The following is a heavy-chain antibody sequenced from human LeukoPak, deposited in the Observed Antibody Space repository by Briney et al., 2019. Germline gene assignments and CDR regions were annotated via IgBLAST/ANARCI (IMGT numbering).Heavy chain of an antibody. CDR2: ISSSSSYI. V-gene: IGHV3-21*01. CDR1: GFTFSSYS. Sequence: PGGSLRLSCAASGFTFSSYSMNWVRQAPGKGLEWVSSISSSSSYIYYADSVKGRFTISRDNARNSLFLQMNSLRVDDTAVYYCARDTSAERGQQLANWGQGTLVTVSS. J-gene: IGHJ4*02. CDR3: ARDTSAERGQQLAN. D-gene: IGHD6-13*01.